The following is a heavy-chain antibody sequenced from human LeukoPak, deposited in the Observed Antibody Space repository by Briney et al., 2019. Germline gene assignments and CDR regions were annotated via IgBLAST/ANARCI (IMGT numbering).Heavy chain of an antibody. CDR1: GHTFTSYY. D-gene: IGHD5-24*01. Sequence: ASVKVSCKASGHTFTSYYMHWVRQAPGQGLEWMGIINPSGGSTSYAQKFQGRVTMTRDTSTSTVYMELSSLRSEDTAVYYCAREAVEMATVDYWGQGTLVTVSS. CDR2: INPSGGST. CDR3: AREAVEMATVDY. V-gene: IGHV1-46*01. J-gene: IGHJ4*02.